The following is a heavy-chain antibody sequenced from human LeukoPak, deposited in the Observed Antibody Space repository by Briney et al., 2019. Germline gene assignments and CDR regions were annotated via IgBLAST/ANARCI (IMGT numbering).Heavy chain of an antibody. J-gene: IGHJ4*02. CDR2: IYTSGST. Sequence: PSETLSLTCTVSGGSISSSSYYWSWIRQPAGKGLEWIGRIYTSGSTNYNPSLKSRVTISVDTSKNQFSLKLSSVTAADTAVYYCARDGRWGYDYWGQGTLVTVSS. V-gene: IGHV4-61*02. CDR1: GGSISSSSYY. CDR3: ARDGRWGYDY. D-gene: IGHD5-24*01.